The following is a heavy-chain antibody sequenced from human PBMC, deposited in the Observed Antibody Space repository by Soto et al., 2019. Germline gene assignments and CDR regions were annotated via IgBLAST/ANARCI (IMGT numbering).Heavy chain of an antibody. Sequence: QVQLAESGGDLVKPGGSLRLSCVVSGFTLSDYYMTWIRQAPGKGLEWVSYISISGNYTNYADSVKGRFTISRDSTNNSLYLQMNSLRAEDTAVYYCARLHQDYYYTMDVWGQGTTVTVSS. CDR3: ARLHQDYYYTMDV. J-gene: IGHJ6*02. CDR1: GFTLSDYY. V-gene: IGHV3-11*05. D-gene: IGHD2-2*01. CDR2: ISISGNYT.